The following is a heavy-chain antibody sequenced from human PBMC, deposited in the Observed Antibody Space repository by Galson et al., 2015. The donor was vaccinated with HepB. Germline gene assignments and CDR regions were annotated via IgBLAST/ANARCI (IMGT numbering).Heavy chain of an antibody. CDR2: ISSDGSST. V-gene: IGHV3-74*01. Sequence: SLRLSCAASGFTFSSYWMHWVRQAPGKGLVWVSRISSDGSSTSYADSVKGRFTISRDNAKNTLYLQMNSLRAEDTAVYYCATTTSPDYWGQGTLVTVSS. CDR3: ATTTSPDY. J-gene: IGHJ4*02. D-gene: IGHD1-1*01. CDR1: GFTFSSYW.